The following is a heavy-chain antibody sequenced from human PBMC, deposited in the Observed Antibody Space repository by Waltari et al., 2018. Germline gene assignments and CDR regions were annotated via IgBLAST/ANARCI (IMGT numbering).Heavy chain of an antibody. CDR3: ASLLEGGYFYGMGL. D-gene: IGHD1-1*01. CDR2: VYYSGRS. Sequence: QVHLQESGPGLVKPSESVSLPCAVSGRSIGSVSYCWGWIRQPPGKGLEWVGSVYYSGRSNINPSLKSRVTISVDPSKNQFSLNLSSVTVEDTAVYYCASLLEGGYFYGMGLWGQGTTVTVAS. CDR1: GRSIGSVSYC. J-gene: IGHJ6*02. V-gene: IGHV4-39*01.